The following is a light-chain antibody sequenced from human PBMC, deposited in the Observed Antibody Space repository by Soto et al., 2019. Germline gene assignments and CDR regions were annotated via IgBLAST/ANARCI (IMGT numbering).Light chain of an antibody. CDR2: GTS. CDR1: QSVSSY. J-gene: IGKJ5*01. Sequence: IVLTQSPATLSLSPGERATLSCRASQSVSSYLGWYQQKPGQGPRLLIYGTSSRATGIPDRFSGSGSGTDFTLTISRLEPEDFAVYYCQQYGNSPITFGQGTRLEIK. V-gene: IGKV3-20*01. CDR3: QQYGNSPIT.